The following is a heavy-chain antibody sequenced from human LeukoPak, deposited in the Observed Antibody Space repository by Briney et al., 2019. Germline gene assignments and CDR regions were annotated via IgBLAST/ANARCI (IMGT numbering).Heavy chain of an antibody. Sequence: SGTLSLTCAVTGGSISSSNWWSWVRQPPGKGLEWIGEIYHSGSTNYNPSLKSRVTISVDKSKNQFSLKLSSVTAADTAVYYRAREGQAAGTPYYFDYWGQGTLVTVSS. CDR3: AREGQAAGTPYYFDY. J-gene: IGHJ4*02. D-gene: IGHD6-13*01. CDR1: GGSISSSNW. V-gene: IGHV4-4*02. CDR2: IYHSGST.